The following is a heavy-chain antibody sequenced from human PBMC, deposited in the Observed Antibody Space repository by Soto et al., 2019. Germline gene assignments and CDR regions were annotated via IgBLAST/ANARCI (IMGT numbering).Heavy chain of an antibody. V-gene: IGHV2-5*02. Sequence: QITLKESGPTLVKPTQTLTLTCTFSGFSLSTSGVGVGWIRQPPGKALEWLALIYWDDAKHYSPSLKSRLTITQDTSKNQVVLIRTNMDPVDTATYYCAHKGGGDRILDYWGQGTLVTVSS. D-gene: IGHD3-16*01. CDR1: GFSLSTSGVG. J-gene: IGHJ4*02. CDR2: IYWDDAK. CDR3: AHKGGGDRILDY.